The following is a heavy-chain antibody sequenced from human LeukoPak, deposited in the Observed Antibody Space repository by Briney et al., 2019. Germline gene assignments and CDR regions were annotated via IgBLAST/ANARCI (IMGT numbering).Heavy chain of an antibody. Sequence: SETLSLTCTVSGGSISSYYWSWIRQPPGKGLAWIGYIYYSGSTNYNPSLKSRVTISVDTSKNQFSLKLSSVTAADTAVYYCARDHQYSSSVWFDPWGQGTLVTVSS. CDR1: GGSISSYY. CDR2: IYYSGST. V-gene: IGHV4-59*01. CDR3: ARDHQYSSSVWFDP. J-gene: IGHJ5*02. D-gene: IGHD6-6*01.